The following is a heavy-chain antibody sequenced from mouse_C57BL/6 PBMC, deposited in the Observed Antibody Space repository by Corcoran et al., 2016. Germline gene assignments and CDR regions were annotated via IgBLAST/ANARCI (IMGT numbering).Heavy chain of an antibody. Sequence: QVTLKESGPGMLQSSQTLSLTGSFSGFSLSTSGMGVRWIRQPSGKGLEWLAHIYWDDDKRYNPSLMSRLTISKDTSRNRVFLKITSVDTADTATYYCARRGYGNVYFDYWCQDTTLTVSS. J-gene: IGHJ2*01. D-gene: IGHD2-10*02. CDR2: IYWDDDK. V-gene: IGHV8-12*01. CDR1: GFSLSTSGMG. CDR3: ARRGYGNVYFDY.